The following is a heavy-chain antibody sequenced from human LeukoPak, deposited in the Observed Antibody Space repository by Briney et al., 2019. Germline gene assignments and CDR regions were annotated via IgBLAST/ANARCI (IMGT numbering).Heavy chain of an antibody. J-gene: IGHJ5*02. D-gene: IGHD6-19*01. CDR3: AKSSGWPNWFDP. CDR1: GFTFSSYA. CDR2: ISGSGGST. Sequence: PGGSLRLSCAASGFTFSSYAMSWVRQAPGKGLEWVSAISGSGGSTYYADSVKGRFTISRDNSKNTLYLQMNCLRAEDTAVYYCAKSSGWPNWFDPWGQGTLVTVSS. V-gene: IGHV3-23*01.